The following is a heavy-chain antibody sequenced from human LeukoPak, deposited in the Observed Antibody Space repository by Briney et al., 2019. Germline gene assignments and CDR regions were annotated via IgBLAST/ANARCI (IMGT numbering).Heavy chain of an antibody. D-gene: IGHD2-15*01. J-gene: IGHJ6*02. Sequence: GGSLRLSCAASGFTFSSYGMHWVRQAPGKGLEWVAAISYDGSNKYYADSVKGRFTISRDNSKNTLYLQMNSLRAEDTAVYYCAKLRVVVVAAPYGMDVWGQGTTVTVSS. CDR2: ISYDGSNK. CDR3: AKLRVVVVAAPYGMDV. CDR1: GFTFSSYG. V-gene: IGHV3-30*18.